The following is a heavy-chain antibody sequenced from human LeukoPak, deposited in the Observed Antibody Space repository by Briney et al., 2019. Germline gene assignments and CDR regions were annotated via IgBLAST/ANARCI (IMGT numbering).Heavy chain of an antibody. CDR1: GYTFTDYY. CDR3: ATLYAGYSSSWYYFDY. J-gene: IGHJ4*02. V-gene: IGHV1-69-2*01. CDR2: VDPEDGET. D-gene: IGHD6-13*01. Sequence: ASVKVSCKVSGYTFTDYYMHWVQQAPGKGLEWMGLVDPEDGETIYAEEFQGRVTITADTSTDTAYMELSSLRSEDTAVYYCATLYAGYSSSWYYFDYWGQGTLVTVSS.